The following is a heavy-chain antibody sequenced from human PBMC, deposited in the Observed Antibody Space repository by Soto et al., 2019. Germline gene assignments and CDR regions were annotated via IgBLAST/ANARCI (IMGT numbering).Heavy chain of an antibody. CDR3: ARDKITGLFDY. Sequence: PSETLSLTCAVSGGSISSGGYSWSRIRQPPGKGLEWIGYIYHSGSTNYNPSLKSRVTISVDTSKNQFSLKLTSVTAADTAVYYCARDKITGLFDYWGKGTLVTVAS. D-gene: IGHD2-8*02. V-gene: IGHV4-30-2*01. CDR1: GGSISSGGYS. CDR2: IYHSGST. J-gene: IGHJ4*02.